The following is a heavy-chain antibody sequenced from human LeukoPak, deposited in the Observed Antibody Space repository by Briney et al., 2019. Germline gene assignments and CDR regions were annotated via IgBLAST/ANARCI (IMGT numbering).Heavy chain of an antibody. D-gene: IGHD4-17*01. Sequence: RSLCLSCTVSRFTPADYAISCFRQAPGGGVGWVGFIWSKVYGGTTEYAASVEGRFTISRDDSKSIAYLRLNSLKTEATAVYYCTRDEAGWLYGDSVPFDYWGQGTLVTVSS. CDR3: TRDEAGWLYGDSVPFDY. CDR2: IWSKVYGGTT. V-gene: IGHV3-49*03. CDR1: RFTPADYA. J-gene: IGHJ4*02.